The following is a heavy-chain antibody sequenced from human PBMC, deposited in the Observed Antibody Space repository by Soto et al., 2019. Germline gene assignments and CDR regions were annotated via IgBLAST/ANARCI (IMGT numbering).Heavy chain of an antibody. Sequence: PSQTLSLTCAISGDSVSSNSAAWNWIRQSPSRGLEWLGRTYYRSKWYNDYAVSVKSRITINPDTSKNQFSLQLNSVTPEDTAVYYWQRVLFFPGKGPTRRGYYYYGRDVGGKGPRVTVPS. CDR1: GDSVSSNSAA. D-gene: IGHD3-10*01. J-gene: IGHJ6*04. CDR2: TYYRSKWYN. CDR3: QRVLFFPGKGPTRRGYYYYGRDV. V-gene: IGHV6-1*01.